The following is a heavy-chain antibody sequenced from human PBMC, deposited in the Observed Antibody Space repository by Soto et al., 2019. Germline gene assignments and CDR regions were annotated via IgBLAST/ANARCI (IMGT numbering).Heavy chain of an antibody. CDR2: IWYDGTQK. CDR1: GFTFNTYS. J-gene: IGHJ4*02. Sequence: GGSLRLSCEASGFTFNTYSMHWVRQPPGKGLEWLAAIWYDGTQKYYADSVKGRFIISRDNSKKTLYLEMNSLRAEDTAVYYCARARGNTVTGLWPFDSWGQGTLVTVSA. V-gene: IGHV3-33*01. D-gene: IGHD4-17*01. CDR3: ARARGNTVTGLWPFDS.